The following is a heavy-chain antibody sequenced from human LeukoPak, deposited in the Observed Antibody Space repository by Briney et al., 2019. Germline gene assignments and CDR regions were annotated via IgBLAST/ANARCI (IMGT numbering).Heavy chain of an antibody. CDR1: GFTFQHYA. J-gene: IGHJ4*02. CDR3: AKRGGSGWYYFDY. V-gene: IGHV3-9*01. D-gene: IGHD6-19*01. Sequence: GGSLRLSCAASGFTFQHYAIHWVRQVPGKGPEWVSGINWNSAKIGYADSVKGRFTISRDNAKNSVSLQMNSLRAEDTALYYCAKRGGSGWYYFDYWGQGTLVTVSS. CDR2: INWNSAKI.